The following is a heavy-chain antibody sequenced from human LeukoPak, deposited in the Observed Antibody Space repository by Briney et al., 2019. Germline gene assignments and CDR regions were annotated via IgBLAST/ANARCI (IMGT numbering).Heavy chain of an antibody. CDR2: IYPGDSDT. CDR3: ARPRDGYNSWFDP. Sequence: GESLKISCKGSEDSFINYWIGWVRQMPGKGLECMGIIYPGDSDTRYSPSFQGQVTISADKSISTAYLQWSSLKASDTAMYYCARPRDGYNSWFDPWGQGTLVTVSS. V-gene: IGHV5-51*01. D-gene: IGHD5-24*01. J-gene: IGHJ5*02. CDR1: EDSFINYW.